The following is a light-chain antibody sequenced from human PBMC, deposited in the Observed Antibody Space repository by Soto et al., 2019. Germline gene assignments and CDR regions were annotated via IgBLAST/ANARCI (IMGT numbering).Light chain of an antibody. V-gene: IGKV3-20*01. CDR1: QSVSSSY. CDR3: QQYGTSPST. CDR2: DAS. J-gene: IGKJ5*01. Sequence: ELVSTQSPATLSLSPGERATLSCRASQSVSSSYLAWYQQKPGQAPRLLIYDASSRATGIPDRFSGSGSGTDFTLTISRLEPEDCALDDCQQYGTSPSTFGQGTRLEIK.